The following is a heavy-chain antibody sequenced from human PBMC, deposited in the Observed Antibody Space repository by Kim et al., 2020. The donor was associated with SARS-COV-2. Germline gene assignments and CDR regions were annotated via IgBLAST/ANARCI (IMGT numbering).Heavy chain of an antibody. D-gene: IGHD2-2*02. CDR2: ISGSGGST. CDR1: GFTFSSYA. Sequence: GGSLRLSCAASGFTFSSYAMSWVRQAPGKGLEWVSAISGSGGSTYYADSVKGRFTISRDNSKNTLYLQMNSLRAEDTAVYYCAKARLGYCSSTSCYRVYFDYWGQGTLVTVSS. J-gene: IGHJ4*02. V-gene: IGHV3-23*01. CDR3: AKARLGYCSSTSCYRVYFDY.